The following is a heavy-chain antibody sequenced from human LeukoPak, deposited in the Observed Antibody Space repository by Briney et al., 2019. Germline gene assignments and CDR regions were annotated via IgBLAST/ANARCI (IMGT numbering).Heavy chain of an antibody. CDR2: INHSGST. V-gene: IGHV4-34*01. CDR3: AKDRRVAAAGTRFYFDY. D-gene: IGHD6-13*01. Sequence: SETLSLTCAVYGGSFSGYYWSWIRQPPGKGLEWIGEINHSGSTNYNPSLKSRVTISVDTSKNQFSLKLSSVTAADTAVYYCAKDRRVAAAGTRFYFDYWGQGTLVTVSS. CDR1: GGSFSGYY. J-gene: IGHJ4*02.